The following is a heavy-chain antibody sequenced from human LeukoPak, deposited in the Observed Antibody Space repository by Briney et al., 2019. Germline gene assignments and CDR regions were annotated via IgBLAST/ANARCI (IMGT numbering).Heavy chain of an antibody. V-gene: IGHV4-59*01. J-gene: IGHJ4*02. CDR2: IYYSGST. CDR3: ARVGSSGYYFDY. Sequence: SETLSLTCTVCGGSTSSYYWSWIRQPPGKGLEWIGYIYYSGSTNYNPSLKSRVTISVDTSKNQFSLKLSSVTAADTAVYYCARVGSSGYYFDYWGQGTLVTVSS. D-gene: IGHD3-22*01. CDR1: GGSTSSYY.